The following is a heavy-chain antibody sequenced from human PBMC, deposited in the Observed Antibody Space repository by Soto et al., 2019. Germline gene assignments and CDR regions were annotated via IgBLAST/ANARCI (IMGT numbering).Heavy chain of an antibody. CDR3: AKDLGGVPYGDYVPDY. CDR1: GFTFSSYG. J-gene: IGHJ4*02. CDR2: ISYDGSNK. Sequence: QVQLVESGGGVVQPGRSLRLSCAASGFTFSSYGMHWVRQAPGKGLEWGAVISYDGSNKYYADSVKGRFTISRDNPKNTLYLQMNSLRAEDTAVYYCAKDLGGVPYGDYVPDYWGQGTLVTVSS. D-gene: IGHD4-17*01. V-gene: IGHV3-30*18.